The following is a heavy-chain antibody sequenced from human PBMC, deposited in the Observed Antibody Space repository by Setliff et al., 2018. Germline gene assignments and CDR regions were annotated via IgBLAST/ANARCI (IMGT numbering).Heavy chain of an antibody. V-gene: IGHV1-24*01. J-gene: IGHJ4*02. CDR2: FDPEDGET. CDR1: GYTLTELS. D-gene: IGHD3-22*01. Sequence: ASVKVSCKVFGYTLTELSMHWVRQAPGKGLEWMGGFDPEDGETIYAQKFQGRVTMTEDTSTDTAYMELSSLRSEDTAVYYCATLAFTYYYDSSGYYPHDYWGQGTLVTVSS. CDR3: ATLAFTYYYDSSGYYPHDY.